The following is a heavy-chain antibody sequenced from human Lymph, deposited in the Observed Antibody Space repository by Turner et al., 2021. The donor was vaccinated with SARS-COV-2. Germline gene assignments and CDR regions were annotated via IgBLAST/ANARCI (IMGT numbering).Heavy chain of an antibody. CDR2: ISYDGRNK. CDR1: GFTFSSYA. V-gene: IGHV3-30-3*01. CDR3: ARDFEQLVQFDYNGMDV. J-gene: IGHJ6*02. Sequence: QVRLVESGGGVVQPGRSLRLSCAASGFTFSSYAMYWVRQAPGKGLEWVVVISYDGRNKYYADSVKGRLTISRDNSKNTLYLQMNSLRAEDTAVYYCARDFEQLVQFDYNGMDVWGQGTTVTVSS. D-gene: IGHD6-6*01.